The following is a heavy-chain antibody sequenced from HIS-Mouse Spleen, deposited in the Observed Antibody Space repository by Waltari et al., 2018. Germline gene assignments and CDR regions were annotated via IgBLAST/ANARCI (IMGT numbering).Heavy chain of an antibody. V-gene: IGHV3-43*01. D-gene: IGHD2-8*01. CDR3: AKAKGLLMVYDY. Sequence: EVQLVESGGVVVQPGGSIGLSCAASGFRFEAYTMHWVRQAPGKGLEWVSLISWDGGSTYYADSVKGRFTISRDNSKNSLYLQMNSLRTEDTALYYCAKAKGLLMVYDYWGQGTLVTVSS. CDR2: ISWDGGST. CDR1: GFRFEAYT. J-gene: IGHJ4*02.